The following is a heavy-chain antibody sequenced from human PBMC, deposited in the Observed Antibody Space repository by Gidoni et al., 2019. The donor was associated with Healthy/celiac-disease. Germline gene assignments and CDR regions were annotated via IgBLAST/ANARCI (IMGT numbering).Heavy chain of an antibody. CDR2: IIPIFGTA. V-gene: IGHV1-69*01. CDR3: ARGGFGSVVTALDY. J-gene: IGHJ4*02. D-gene: IGHD3-10*01. CDR1: GGTFSSYA. Sequence: QVQLVQSGAEVKKPGSSVKVSCKASGGTFSSYAISWVRQVPGQGLEWMGGIIPIFGTANYAQKFQGRVTITADESTSTAYMELSSLRSEDTAVYYCARGGFGSVVTALDYWGQGTLVTVSS.